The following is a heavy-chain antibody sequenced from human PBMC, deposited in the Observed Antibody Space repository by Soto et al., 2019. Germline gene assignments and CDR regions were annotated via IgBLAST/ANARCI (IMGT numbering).Heavy chain of an antibody. CDR2: ISSGSSTI. CDR1: GFTFSGYS. J-gene: IGHJ4*01. V-gene: IGHV3-48*02. Sequence: SLRISCAASGFTFSGYSMNWVRQAPVKGLEWVSYISSGSSTIYYADSMKGRFTISRDNAKNSLYLQMNSLRDEDTAVYYCVGWYNFDYWGHGILVTVSS. D-gene: IGHD1-20*01. CDR3: VGWYNFDY.